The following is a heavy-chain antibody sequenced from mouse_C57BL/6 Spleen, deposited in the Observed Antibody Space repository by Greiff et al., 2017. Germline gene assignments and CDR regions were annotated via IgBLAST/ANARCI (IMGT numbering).Heavy chain of an antibody. J-gene: IGHJ3*01. Sequence: QVQLQQSGPELVKPGASVKLSCKASGYTFTSYDINWVKQRPGQGLEWIGWIYPRDGSTKYNEKFKGKATLTVDTSSSTAYMELHSLTSEDSAVYFCTTAQATAWFAYWGQGTLVTVSA. CDR2: IYPRDGST. CDR3: TTAQATAWFAY. CDR1: GYTFTSYD. D-gene: IGHD3-2*02. V-gene: IGHV1-85*01.